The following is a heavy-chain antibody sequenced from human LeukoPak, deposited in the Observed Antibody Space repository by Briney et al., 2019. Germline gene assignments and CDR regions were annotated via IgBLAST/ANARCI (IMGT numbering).Heavy chain of an antibody. CDR3: AREGCGGDCYTGHDAFDI. CDR1: GYTFTGYY. CDR2: INPNSGGT. Sequence: ASVKVSCKAFGYTFTGYYMHWVRQAPGQGLEWMGWINPNSGGTNYAQKFQGRVTMTRDTSISTAYMELSRLRSDDTAVYYCAREGCGGDCYTGHDAFDIWGQGTMVTVSS. V-gene: IGHV1-2*02. D-gene: IGHD2-21*02. J-gene: IGHJ3*02.